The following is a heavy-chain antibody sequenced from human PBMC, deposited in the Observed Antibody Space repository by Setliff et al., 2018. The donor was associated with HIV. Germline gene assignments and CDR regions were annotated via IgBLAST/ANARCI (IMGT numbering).Heavy chain of an antibody. J-gene: IGHJ4*02. Sequence: AGGSLRLSCAASGFTFSGFWMSWVRQAPGKGLEWVANIEQDGSEKYYVDSVKGRFSISRDNANNSLYLHMDSLRVEDTAIYYCAVPSQDSNGWSPFDYWGQGTLVTVSS. D-gene: IGHD6-19*01. CDR1: GFTFSGFW. CDR2: IEQDGSEK. V-gene: IGHV3-7*01. CDR3: AVPSQDSNGWSPFDY.